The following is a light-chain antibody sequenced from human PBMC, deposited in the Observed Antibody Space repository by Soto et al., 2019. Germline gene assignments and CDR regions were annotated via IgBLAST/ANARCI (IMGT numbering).Light chain of an antibody. V-gene: IGLV2-23*02. CDR1: SSDVGSYNL. CDR3: CSYAGSSTYV. CDR2: EVS. J-gene: IGLJ1*01. Sequence: QSVLTQPASVSGSPGQSITISCTGTSSDVGSYNLVSWYQQHPGKAPKLMIYEVSKRPSGVSNRFSGSKSGNTASLTISGLQAEDEADYCCCSYAGSSTYVFGTGSRSP.